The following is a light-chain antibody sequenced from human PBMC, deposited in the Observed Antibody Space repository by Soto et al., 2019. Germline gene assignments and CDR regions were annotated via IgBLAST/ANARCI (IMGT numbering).Light chain of an antibody. CDR3: SSFTSPYTFV. V-gene: IGLV2-14*01. J-gene: IGLJ1*01. CDR1: SSDVGGYNY. Sequence: SVLTQPASVSGSAGQSIAISCTGTSSDVGGYNYVSWYQQHPGKAPKLILSEVSKRPSGVSDRFSGSKSGNTASLTISGLKTQDEADYYCSSFTSPYTFVLRTGTKVT. CDR2: EVS.